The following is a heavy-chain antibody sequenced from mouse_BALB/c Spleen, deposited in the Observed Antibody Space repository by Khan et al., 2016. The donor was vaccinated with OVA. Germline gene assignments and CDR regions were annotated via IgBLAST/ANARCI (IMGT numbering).Heavy chain of an antibody. CDR3: ARTARRKY. CDR1: GYSITSGYG. Sequence: EVQLQESGPGLVKPSQSLSLTCTATGYSITSGYGWNWIRQFPGNKLEWMGYISYSGSTNYNTSLKSRISITRDTSKNQCFLQLNTVTTDDTATYYCARTARRKYWGQGTTLTVSS. J-gene: IGHJ2*01. V-gene: IGHV3-2*02. D-gene: IGHD1-2*01. CDR2: ISYSGST.